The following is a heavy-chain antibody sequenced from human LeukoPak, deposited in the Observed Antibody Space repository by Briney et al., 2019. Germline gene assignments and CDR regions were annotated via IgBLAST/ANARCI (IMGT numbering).Heavy chain of an antibody. CDR3: AKTILVVPYYYGMDV. V-gene: IGHV1-8*03. D-gene: IGHD3-22*01. CDR2: MNPNSGNT. Sequence: GASVKVSCKASGYTFTSYDINWVRQATGQGLEWMGWMNPNSGNTGYAQKFQGRVTITRNTSISTAYMELSSLRSEDTAVYYCAKTILVVPYYYGMDVWGQGTTVTVSS. CDR1: GYTFTSYD. J-gene: IGHJ6*02.